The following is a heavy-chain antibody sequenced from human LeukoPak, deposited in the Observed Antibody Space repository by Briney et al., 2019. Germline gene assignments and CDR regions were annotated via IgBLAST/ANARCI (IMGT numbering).Heavy chain of an antibody. CDR1: GGSISSYY. V-gene: IGHV4-4*07. D-gene: IGHD3-22*01. CDR2: IYTSGNT. Sequence: PSETLSLTCTVSGGSISSYYWGWIRQPAGKGLEWIGRIYTSGNTDYNSSLKSRVTMSIDTSNNHFSLKLTSVTAADTAIYYCAREYKDYDGDGYHLDPWGQGFLVTVSS. CDR3: AREYKDYDGDGYHLDP. J-gene: IGHJ5*02.